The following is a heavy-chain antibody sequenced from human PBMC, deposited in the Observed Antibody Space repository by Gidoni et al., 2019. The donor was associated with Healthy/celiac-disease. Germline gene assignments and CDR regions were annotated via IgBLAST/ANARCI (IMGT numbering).Heavy chain of an antibody. J-gene: IGHJ3*02. V-gene: IGHV3-21*01. CDR2: ISSSSSYI. CDR1: GLTFSSYS. D-gene: IGHD2-21*01. Sequence: EVQLVESGGGLVKPGGSLRLSCAASGLTFSSYSMNWVRQAPGKGLEWVSSISSSSSYIYYAASVKGRFTISRDNAKNSLYLQMNSLRAEDTAVYYCARDGCGGDCPLHDAFDIWGQGTMVTVSS. CDR3: ARDGCGGDCPLHDAFDI.